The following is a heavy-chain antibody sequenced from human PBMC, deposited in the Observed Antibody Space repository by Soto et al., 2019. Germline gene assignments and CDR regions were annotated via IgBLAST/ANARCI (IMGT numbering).Heavy chain of an antibody. CDR1: GFTFSSYS. CDR3: ARDRRLAAAGTRGRFDAFDI. D-gene: IGHD6-13*01. Sequence: EVQLVESGGGLVQPGGSLRLSCAASGFTFSSYSMNWVRQAPGKGLEWVSYISSSSSTIYYADSVKGRFTISRDNAKNSLYLQMNSLRDEDTAVYYCARDRRLAAAGTRGRFDAFDIWGQGTMVTVSS. V-gene: IGHV3-48*02. J-gene: IGHJ3*02. CDR2: ISSSSSTI.